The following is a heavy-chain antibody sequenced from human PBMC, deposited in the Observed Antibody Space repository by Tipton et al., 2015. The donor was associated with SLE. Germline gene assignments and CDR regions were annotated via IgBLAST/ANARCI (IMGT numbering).Heavy chain of an antibody. V-gene: IGHV3-33*06. CDR1: GFTFGDYG. Sequence: SLRLSCAASGFTFGDYGMHWVRQAPGKGLEWVAGIWSDEGNEYYADSVKGRFTISRDNSKNTLDLEMNSLRAEDTAVYYCAKGSYGGNGIYFDHWGQGTLVTVSS. J-gene: IGHJ4*02. CDR3: AKGSYGGNGIYFDH. D-gene: IGHD4-23*01. CDR2: IWSDEGNE.